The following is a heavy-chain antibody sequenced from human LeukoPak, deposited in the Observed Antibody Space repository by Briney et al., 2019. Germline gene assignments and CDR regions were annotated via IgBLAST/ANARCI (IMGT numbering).Heavy chain of an antibody. CDR2: IKPKTDGETT. J-gene: IGHJ4*02. V-gene: IGHV3-15*07. D-gene: IGHD2-21*01. Sequence: GGSLRLSCAGSGLSLSSYAVNWVRQAPGKGLEWVGRIKPKTDGETTEYAAPVKDRFSISRDDSKSMMYLQMNSLKTEDTAVYYCITPLPYSAQGGQGTLVTVSS. CDR3: ITPLPYSAQ. CDR1: GLSLSSYA.